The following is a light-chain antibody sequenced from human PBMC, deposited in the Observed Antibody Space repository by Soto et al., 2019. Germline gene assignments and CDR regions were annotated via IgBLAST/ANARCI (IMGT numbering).Light chain of an antibody. CDR1: QSISSY. CDR3: QQSYSTPLT. Sequence: IPMTQSPSSLSASVGHRVTLICRASQSISSYLNWYQQKPGKAPKILIYAASSLQSGVPSRFSGSGSGTDFTLTISSLQTGDFATYYCQQSYSTPLTFGGGTKVDIK. V-gene: IGKV1-39*01. CDR2: AAS. J-gene: IGKJ4*01.